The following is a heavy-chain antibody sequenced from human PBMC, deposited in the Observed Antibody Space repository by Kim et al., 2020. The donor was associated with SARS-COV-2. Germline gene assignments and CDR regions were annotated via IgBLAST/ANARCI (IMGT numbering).Heavy chain of an antibody. Sequence: SETLSLTCTVSGGSIISTSYYWGWIRQPPGEKMEWIGSMYYSGSTYYNPSLKSRVALSVDTPRNQFSLKLTSRSAEETAVYYWWSPVLWGLFSCCFDPWG. CDR1: GGSIISTSYY. D-gene: IGHD2-21*01. J-gene: IGHJ5*02. CDR2: MYYSGST. CDR3: WSPVLWGLFSCCFDP. V-gene: IGHV4-39*01.